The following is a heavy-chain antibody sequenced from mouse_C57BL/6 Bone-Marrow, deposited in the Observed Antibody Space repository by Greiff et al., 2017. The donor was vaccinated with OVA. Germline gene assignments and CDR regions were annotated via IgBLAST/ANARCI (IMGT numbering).Heavy chain of an antibody. CDR2: ISSGSSTI. CDR3: ARGEVWVRRDWYFDV. V-gene: IGHV5-17*01. Sequence: EVMLVESGGGLVKPGGSLKLSCAASGFTFSDYGMHWVRQAPEKGLEWVAYISSGSSTIYYADTVKGRFTISRDNAKNTLFLQMTSLRSEDTAMYYCARGEVWVRRDWYFDVWGTGTAVTVSS. D-gene: IGHD2-14*01. CDR1: GFTFSDYG. J-gene: IGHJ1*03.